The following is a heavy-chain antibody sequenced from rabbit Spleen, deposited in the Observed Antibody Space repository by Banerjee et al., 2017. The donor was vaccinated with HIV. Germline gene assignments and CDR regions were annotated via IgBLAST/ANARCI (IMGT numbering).Heavy chain of an antibody. CDR3: GRGSATMTMVITGYYLSL. Sequence: EQLLESGGGLVKPEGSLTLTCRASGFSFSNKAVMCWVRQAPGKGLEWIGYIDPIFGGTYYASWVNGRFTISSHNAQNTLFLQLNSLTVADTATYFCGRGSATMTMVITGYYLSLWGPGTLVTV. CDR1: GFSFSNKAV. J-gene: IGHJ4*01. D-gene: IGHD2-1*01. CDR2: IDPIFGGT. V-gene: IGHV1S47*01.